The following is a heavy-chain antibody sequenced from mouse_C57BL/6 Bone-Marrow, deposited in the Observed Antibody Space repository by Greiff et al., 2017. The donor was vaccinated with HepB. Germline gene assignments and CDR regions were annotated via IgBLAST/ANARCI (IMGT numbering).Heavy chain of an antibody. CDR2: ISSGGSYT. V-gene: IGHV5-6*02. J-gene: IGHJ3*01. CDR1: GFTFSSYG. Sequence: EVKLVDSGGDLVKPGGSLKLSCAASGFTFSSYGMSWVRQTPDKRLEWVATISSGGSYTYYPDSVKGRFTISRDNAKNTLYLQMSSLKSEDTAMYYCARRDYDYDLAYWGQGTLVTVSA. D-gene: IGHD2-4*01. CDR3: ARRDYDYDLAY.